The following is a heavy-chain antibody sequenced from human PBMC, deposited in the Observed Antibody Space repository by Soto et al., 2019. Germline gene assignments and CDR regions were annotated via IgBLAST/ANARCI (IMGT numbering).Heavy chain of an antibody. CDR2: ISYDGSNK. V-gene: IGHV3-30*19. CDR3: ARTLESDSSGYYQGDAFDI. D-gene: IGHD3-22*01. Sequence: PGGSLRLSCVASGFFFRDFGMHWVRQAPGKGLEWVSVISYDGSNKYYADSVKGRFTISRDNSKNTLYLQMNSLRAEDTAVYYCARTLESDSSGYYQGDAFDIWGQGTMVTVSS. CDR1: GFFFRDFG. J-gene: IGHJ3*02.